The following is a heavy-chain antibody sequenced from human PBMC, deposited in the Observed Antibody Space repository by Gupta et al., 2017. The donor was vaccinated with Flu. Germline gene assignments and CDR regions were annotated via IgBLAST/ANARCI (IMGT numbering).Heavy chain of an antibody. Sequence: EVQLLESGGGLVQPGGSLTLSCAASGFRFSSYAMTWVRQAPGKGLEWLSTISGGGSITYYADSVKGRFTISRDNPKNTLYLQMSGLRVEDTAVYYCEGYYDSSGYPGYWGQGTLVSVSS. V-gene: IGHV3-23*01. J-gene: IGHJ4*02. D-gene: IGHD3-22*01. CDR1: GFRFSSYA. CDR3: EGYYDSSGYPGY. CDR2: ISGGGSIT.